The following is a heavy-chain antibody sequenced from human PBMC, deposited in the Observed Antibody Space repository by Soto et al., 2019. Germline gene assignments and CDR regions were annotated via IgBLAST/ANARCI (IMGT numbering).Heavy chain of an antibody. CDR1: GFTFSSYA. V-gene: IGHV3-23*01. J-gene: IGHJ4*02. D-gene: IGHD3-10*01. CDR3: VLWPPYYFDY. Sequence: GGSLRLSCSASGFTFSSYAMSWVRQAPGKGLEWVSAISGSGGSTYYADSVKGRFTISRDNSKNTLYLQMNSLRAEDTDVYYCVLWPPYYFDYWGQGTLVTVSS. CDR2: ISGSGGST.